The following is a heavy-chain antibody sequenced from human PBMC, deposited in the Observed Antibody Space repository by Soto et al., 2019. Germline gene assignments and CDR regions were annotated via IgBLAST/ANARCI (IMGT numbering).Heavy chain of an antibody. Sequence: QVQVVESGGGVVQPGNSLRLSCAASGFTFSDYAMHWVRQAPGKGLEWVAAISYEGSTKYYGDSVKGRFTISRDNAKNTLYRQMASPRVEDTAGYYCAKERLADDWGQGTLVTVSS. CDR1: GFTFSDYA. CDR2: ISYEGSTK. CDR3: AKERLADD. J-gene: IGHJ4*02. D-gene: IGHD6-25*01. V-gene: IGHV3-30*18.